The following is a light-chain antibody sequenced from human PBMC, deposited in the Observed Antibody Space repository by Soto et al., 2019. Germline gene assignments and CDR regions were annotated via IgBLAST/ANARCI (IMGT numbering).Light chain of an antibody. V-gene: IGKV3-11*01. CDR3: QQRSNWPPVT. CDR1: QSVKIF. J-gene: IGKJ5*01. Sequence: EIVLTQSPATLSLSPGERATLSCRASQSVKIFLAWYQQKPGQAPRLLIYDASNRATGIPARFSGSGSGTDFTLTITSLEPEDSAIYYCQQRSNWPPVTCGQGTRLEI. CDR2: DAS.